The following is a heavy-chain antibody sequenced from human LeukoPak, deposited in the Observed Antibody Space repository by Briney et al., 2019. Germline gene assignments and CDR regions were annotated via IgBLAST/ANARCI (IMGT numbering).Heavy chain of an antibody. CDR2: ISSSSSYI. J-gene: IGHJ3*02. Sequence: MTGGSLRLSCAASGSTFSTCNMNWVRQAPGKGLEWVSSISSSSSYIYYADSVKGRFTISRDNAKNSVYLQMSSLRAGDTAVYYCASHLTHDAFDIWGQGTMVTVSS. V-gene: IGHV3-21*01. CDR1: GSTFSTCN. CDR3: ASHLTHDAFDI.